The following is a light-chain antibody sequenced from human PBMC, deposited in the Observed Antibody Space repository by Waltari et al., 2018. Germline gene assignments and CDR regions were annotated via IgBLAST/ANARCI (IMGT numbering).Light chain of an antibody. V-gene: IGLV1-44*01. J-gene: IGLJ3*02. CDR1: SSNIGSNT. CDR2: SNN. Sequence: QSVLTQPPSASGTPGQRVTISCSGSSSNIGSNTVNWYLQLPGTAPKLLIYSNNQWPSGVPDRFSGSKSGTSASLAISGLQSEDEADYYCATWDDSLNVWVFGGGTKLTVL. CDR3: ATWDDSLNVWV.